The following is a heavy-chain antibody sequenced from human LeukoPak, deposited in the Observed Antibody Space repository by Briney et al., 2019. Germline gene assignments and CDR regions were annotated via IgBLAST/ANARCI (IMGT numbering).Heavy chain of an antibody. V-gene: IGHV4-34*01. D-gene: IGHD3-16*01. Sequence: SETLSLTCAVYGGSFSGYYWSWIRQPPGKGLEWVGEINHSGGTKYNPSLKSRVTISVDTSKNQFSLKLSSVTAADTAMYYCARVKDPGGYYYYYYMDVWGKGTTVTVSS. CDR1: GGSFSGYY. CDR2: INHSGGT. J-gene: IGHJ6*03. CDR3: ARVKDPGGYYYYYYMDV.